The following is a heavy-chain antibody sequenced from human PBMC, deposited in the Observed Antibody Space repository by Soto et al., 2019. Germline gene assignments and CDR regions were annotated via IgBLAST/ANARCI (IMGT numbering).Heavy chain of an antibody. D-gene: IGHD4-17*01. CDR2: IIPKFGTT. J-gene: IGHJ4*02. CDR1: GGTFSTYG. Sequence: QVQLVQSRAEVKKPGSSVKVSCKASGGTFSTYGMNWVRLASGQGLEWMGGIIPKFGTTSYAQKFQGRVTITADESTNTAYMELNYLRSEDTAVYFCARELDPYYGGNSLSLDYWGQGTLVTVSS. CDR3: ARELDPYYGGNSLSLDY. V-gene: IGHV1-69*13.